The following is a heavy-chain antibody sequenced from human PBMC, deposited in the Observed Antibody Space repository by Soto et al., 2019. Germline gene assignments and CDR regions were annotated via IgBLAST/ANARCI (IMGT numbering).Heavy chain of an antibody. V-gene: IGHV1-18*01. Sequence: QVQLVQSRAEVKKPGASVKVSCKASGYTFTSDDISWVRQAPGQGLEWMGWISTYNGNTNYAQKLQGRVTMTTDTSTSTAYMELRSLRSDDTAVYYCARGFRVAATRWWFDPCGQGTLVTVSS. J-gene: IGHJ5*02. D-gene: IGHD2-15*01. CDR2: ISTYNGNT. CDR3: ARGFRVAATRWWFDP. CDR1: GYTFTSDD.